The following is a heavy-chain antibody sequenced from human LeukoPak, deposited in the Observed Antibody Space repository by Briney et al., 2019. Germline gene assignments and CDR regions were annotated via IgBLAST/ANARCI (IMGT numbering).Heavy chain of an antibody. CDR1: GFTFSSYA. V-gene: IGHV3-23*05. J-gene: IGHJ4*02. D-gene: IGHD2-2*01. Sequence: GGSLRLFCAASGFTFSSYAMSWVRQAPGQELEWVSSLDESGTATYYADSVRGRFTMSRDNSKNTLSLQMDSLRAEDTATYYCAKKGSLVSPGNYFDYWGQGTQVTVSA. CDR2: LDESGTAT. CDR3: AKKGSLVSPGNYFDY.